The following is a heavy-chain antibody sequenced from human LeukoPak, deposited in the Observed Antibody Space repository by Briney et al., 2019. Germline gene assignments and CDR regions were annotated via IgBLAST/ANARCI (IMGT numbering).Heavy chain of an antibody. CDR3: ARDGGYCSGGSCDPYY. CDR1: GFTFSSYW. Sequence: GGSLRLSCAASGFTFSSYWMHGVRQAPGKGLVWVSRINTDGSSTSYADSVKGRFTISRDNAKNTLYLQMNSLRAEDTAVYYCARDGGYCSGGSCDPYYWGQGTLVTVSS. D-gene: IGHD2-15*01. J-gene: IGHJ4*02. CDR2: INTDGSST. V-gene: IGHV3-74*01.